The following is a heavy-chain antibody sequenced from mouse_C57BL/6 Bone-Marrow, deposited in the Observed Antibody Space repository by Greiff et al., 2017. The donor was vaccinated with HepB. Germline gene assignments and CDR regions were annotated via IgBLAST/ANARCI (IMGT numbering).Heavy chain of an antibody. D-gene: IGHD1-1*01. CDR3: SITTVVAHYAMDY. CDR2: IRLKSDNYAT. CDR1: GFTFSNYW. J-gene: IGHJ4*01. Sequence: EVKVVESGGGLVQPGGSMKLSCVASGFTFSNYWMNWVRQSPEKGLEWVAQIRLKSDNYATHYAESVKGRFTISRDDSKSSVYLQMNNLRAEDTGIYYCSITTVVAHYAMDYWGQGTSVTVSS. V-gene: IGHV6-3*01.